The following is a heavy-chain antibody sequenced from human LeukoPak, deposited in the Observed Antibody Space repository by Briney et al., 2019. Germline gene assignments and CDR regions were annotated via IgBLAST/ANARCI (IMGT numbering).Heavy chain of an antibody. CDR3: VRDDGGAGQNFDY. Sequence: PGGSVRLSCAGSAFAFSKYWWVWVRQAPGKGLVWVSRINSDGSGTAYADFVKGRFSISRDNAKNTLYLQMTSLRAEDTAVYYCVRDDGGAGQNFDYWGQGTLVTVSS. CDR1: AFAFSKYW. D-gene: IGHD3-16*01. V-gene: IGHV3-74*01. J-gene: IGHJ4*02. CDR2: INSDGSGT.